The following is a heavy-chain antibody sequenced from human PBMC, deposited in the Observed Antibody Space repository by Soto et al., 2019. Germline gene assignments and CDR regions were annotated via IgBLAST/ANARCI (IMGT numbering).Heavy chain of an antibody. CDR1: GGSISSYY. V-gene: IGHV4-59*12. CDR2: IYYSGST. J-gene: IGHJ4*02. Sequence: PSETLSLTCTVSGGSISSYYWSWIGQPPGKGLEWIGYIYYSGSTNYNPPLKSRVTISVDTSKNQFSLKLSSVTAADTAVYYCARYPPDDTFGGVDYWSQGTLVTVSS. CDR3: ARYPPDDTFGGVDY. D-gene: IGHD3-16*01.